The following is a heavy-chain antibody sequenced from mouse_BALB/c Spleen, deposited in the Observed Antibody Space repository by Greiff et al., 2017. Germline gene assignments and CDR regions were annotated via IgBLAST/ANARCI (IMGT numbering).Heavy chain of an antibody. CDR2: ISYDGSN. CDR1: GYSITSGYY. D-gene: IGHD2-4*01. J-gene: IGHJ1*01. CDR3: ARGKSTMIPYFDV. V-gene: IGHV3-6*02. Sequence: EVQLQESGPGLVKPSQSLSLTCSVTGYSITSGYYWNWIRQFPGNKLEWMGYISYDGSNNYNPSLKNRISITRDTSKNQFFLKLNSVTTEDTATYYCARGKSTMIPYFDVWGAGTTVTVSS.